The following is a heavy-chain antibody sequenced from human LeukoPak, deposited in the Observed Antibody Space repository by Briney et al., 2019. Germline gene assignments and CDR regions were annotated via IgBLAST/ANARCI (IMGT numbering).Heavy chain of an antibody. V-gene: IGHV3-33*01. CDR2: IWYDGSNK. CDR1: GFTFSSYG. D-gene: IGHD5-18*01. CDR3: ARDTARYGYSYGLDY. Sequence: GGSLRLSCAASGFTFSSYGMHWVRQAPGKGLEWVAVIWYDGSNKYYADSVKGRFTISRDNSKNTLYLQMNSLRAEDTAMYYCARDTARYGYSYGLDYWGQGTLVTVSS. J-gene: IGHJ4*02.